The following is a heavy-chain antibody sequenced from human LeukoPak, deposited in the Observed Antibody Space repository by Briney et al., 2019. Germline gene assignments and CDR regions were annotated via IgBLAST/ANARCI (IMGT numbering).Heavy chain of an antibody. V-gene: IGHV4-30-4*01. D-gene: IGHD3-22*01. CDR1: GRSISSGDYY. J-gene: IGHJ4*02. CDR3: ARAPPYYDSSGYYFDY. CDR2: IYYSGST. Sequence: PSQTLSLTCTVSGRSISSGDYYWSWIRQPPGKGLEWIGYIYYSGSTYYNPSLKSRVTISVDTSKNQFSLKLSSVTAADTAVYYCARAPPYYDSSGYYFDYWGQGTLVTVSS.